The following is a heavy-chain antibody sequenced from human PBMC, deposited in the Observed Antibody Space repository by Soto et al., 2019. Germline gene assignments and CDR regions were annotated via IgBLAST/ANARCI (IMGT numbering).Heavy chain of an antibody. V-gene: IGHV3-30-3*01. CDR3: ARDMYSSDYFVKWFEP. Sequence: QVRLVESGGGVVQPGRSLRLSCTASGFSFSSYAMYWFRQPPGKGLEWVAVISHDGINKHYADSVKGRVTVSRDNSNQSLDLQLSSLRGEDTAMYYCARDMYSSDYFVKWFEPWGQGTLVTVSS. CDR2: ISHDGINK. D-gene: IGHD6-19*01. CDR1: GFSFSSYA. J-gene: IGHJ5*02.